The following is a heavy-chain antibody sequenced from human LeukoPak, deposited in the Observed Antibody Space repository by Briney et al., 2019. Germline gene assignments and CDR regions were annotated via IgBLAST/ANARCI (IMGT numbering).Heavy chain of an antibody. J-gene: IGHJ4*02. Sequence: SETLSLTCTVSGGSISSSSHYWGWIRQPPGKGLEWIGSIYYSGSTYYNPSLKSRVTISVDTSKNQFSLKLSSVTAADTAVYYCARGMEVGATTSLGYWGQGTLVTVSS. D-gene: IGHD1-26*01. CDR1: GGSISSSSHY. CDR3: ARGMEVGATTSLGY. V-gene: IGHV4-39*07. CDR2: IYYSGST.